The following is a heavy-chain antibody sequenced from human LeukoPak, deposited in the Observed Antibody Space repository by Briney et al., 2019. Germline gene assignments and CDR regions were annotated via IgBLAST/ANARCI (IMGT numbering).Heavy chain of an antibody. J-gene: IGHJ2*01. CDR1: GGSISSGSYD. CDR3: ARGGRHKGYWYFDL. Sequence: SETLSLTCTVSGGSISSGSYDWSWIRQPAGKGLEWIGRIYTSGSTNYNPSLKSRVTISVDTSKNQFSLKLSSVTAADTAVYYCARGGRHKGYWYFDLWGRGTLVTVSS. V-gene: IGHV4-61*02. D-gene: IGHD1-14*01. CDR2: IYTSGST.